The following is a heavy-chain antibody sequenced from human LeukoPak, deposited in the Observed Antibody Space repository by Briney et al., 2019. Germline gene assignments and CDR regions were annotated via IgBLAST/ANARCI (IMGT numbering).Heavy chain of an antibody. Sequence: GGSLRLSCAASGFTFDDYGMSWVRQAPGKGLEWVSGINWYGGSTGYADSVKGRFTISRDNAKNSLYLQMNSLRAEDTALYYCARDRFYYDSSEGVDYWGQGTLVTVSS. CDR3: ARDRFYYDSSEGVDY. CDR2: INWYGGST. CDR1: GFTFDDYG. J-gene: IGHJ4*02. D-gene: IGHD3-22*01. V-gene: IGHV3-20*04.